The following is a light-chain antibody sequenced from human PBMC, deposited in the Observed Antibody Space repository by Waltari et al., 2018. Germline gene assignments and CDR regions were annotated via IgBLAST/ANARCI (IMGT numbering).Light chain of an antibody. CDR3: CSYAGHSTYV. J-gene: IGLJ1*01. CDR2: EFS. CDR1: SSDVGNYNL. Sequence: QSALTQPASVSGSPGQSITISCTGTSSDVGNYNLVSWYQQHPDKAPKLMIYEFSQRPYGGSNLFSGSKSGNTASLTISGLQPEDDTDYYCCSYAGHSTYVFGTGTKVTVL. V-gene: IGLV2-23*02.